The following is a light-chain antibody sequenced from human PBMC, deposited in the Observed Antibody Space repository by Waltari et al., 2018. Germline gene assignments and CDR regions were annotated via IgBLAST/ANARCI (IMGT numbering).Light chain of an antibody. CDR1: SGHSSNT. V-gene: IGLV4-69*01. J-gene: IGLJ3*02. CDR3: QTGGHGTWV. CDR2: INSDGSH. Sequence: QLVLTQSPSASASLGASVKLTCTLDSGHSSNTVAWPQQQPEKGPRYLMKINSDGSHSKGDEIPDRFSGSSSGAERYLTISSVQSEDEADYYCQTGGHGTWVFGGGTKLTVL.